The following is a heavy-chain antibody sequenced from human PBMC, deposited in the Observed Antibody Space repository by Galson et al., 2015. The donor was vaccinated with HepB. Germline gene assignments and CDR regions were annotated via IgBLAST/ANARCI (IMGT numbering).Heavy chain of an antibody. V-gene: IGHV3-30*02. CDR1: GFTLNSYG. CDR2: IWYDGRNK. CDR3: VRDRPTEYYYDSYGYAYYFDS. J-gene: IGHJ4*02. Sequence: SLRLSCAVSGFTLNSYGMHWVRQAPGKGLEWVAFIWYDGRNKYYADSVKGRFTISRDNSKNTLYLQMNSLRAEDTAVYYCVRDRPTEYYYDSYGYAYYFDSWRQGTLVTVSS. D-gene: IGHD3-22*01.